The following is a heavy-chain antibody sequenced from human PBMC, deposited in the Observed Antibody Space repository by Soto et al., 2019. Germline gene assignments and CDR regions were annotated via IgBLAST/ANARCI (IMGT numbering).Heavy chain of an antibody. Sequence: ASGKVSCKASGCPHNNSTINWVRQAPGQGLEWLGRMSGRSGDTNYARKVRDRITMATDTSKRTAYMELRSLRSDDTAVYYCARGGGHGAGIHHCAMDVRGKGTTVTVSS. CDR2: MSGRSGDT. V-gene: IGHV1-18*01. J-gene: IGHJ6*04. CDR3: ARGGGHGAGIHHCAMDV. CDR1: GCPHNNST. D-gene: IGHD1-1*01.